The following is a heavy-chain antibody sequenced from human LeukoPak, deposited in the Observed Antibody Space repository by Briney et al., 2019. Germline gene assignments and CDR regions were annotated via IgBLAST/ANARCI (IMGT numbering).Heavy chain of an antibody. CDR1: GGSISSGDYY. D-gene: IGHD6-13*01. CDR2: IYYSGST. Sequence: SETLSLTCTVSGGSISSGDYYWSWIRQPPGKGLEWIGYIYYSGSTYYNPSLKSRVTISVDTSKNQFSLKLSSVTAADTAVYYCARGGWDRCSSSWYYYYYGMDVWGQGTTVTVSS. CDR3: ARGGWDRCSSSWYYYYYGMDV. V-gene: IGHV4-30-4*01. J-gene: IGHJ6*02.